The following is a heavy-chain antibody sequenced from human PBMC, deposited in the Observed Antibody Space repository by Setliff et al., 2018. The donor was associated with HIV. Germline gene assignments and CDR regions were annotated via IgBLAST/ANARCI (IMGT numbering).Heavy chain of an antibody. Sequence: ASVKVSCKASGGTFSRFAISWVRQAPGQGLEWIGIMNCMNGDTSYAQSLKGRVTVTRDTSTSTVYMDLSSLRPEDTAVYYCARETQTNSGSYLAWGQGTLVTVSS. J-gene: IGHJ4*02. D-gene: IGHD3-10*01. CDR1: GGTFSRFA. CDR2: MNCMNGDT. CDR3: ARETQTNSGSYLA. V-gene: IGHV1-8*01.